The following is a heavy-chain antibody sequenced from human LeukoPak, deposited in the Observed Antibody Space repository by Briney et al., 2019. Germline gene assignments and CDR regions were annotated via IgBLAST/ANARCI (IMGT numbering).Heavy chain of an antibody. CDR3: ARDRSHDYYDSSGYSDY. V-gene: IGHV1-18*01. Sequence: ASVKVSCKASGYTFTSYGISWVRQAPGQGLEWMGWISAYNGNTNYAQKLQGRVTMTTGTSTSRAYMELRSLRSDDTAVYYCARDRSHDYYDSSGYSDYWGQGTLVTVSS. CDR1: GYTFTSYG. J-gene: IGHJ4*02. D-gene: IGHD3-22*01. CDR2: ISAYNGNT.